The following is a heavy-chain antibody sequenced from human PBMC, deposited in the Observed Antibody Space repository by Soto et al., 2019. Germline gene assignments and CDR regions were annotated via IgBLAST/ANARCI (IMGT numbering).Heavy chain of an antibody. CDR2: ISSNGDTA. J-gene: IGHJ5*01. CDR1: GFTFSNYG. CDR3: AKDLSRWPHYAFDS. V-gene: IGHV3-23*01. D-gene: IGHD4-17*01. Sequence: PGWSLRLSCAASGFTFSNYGMNLFRQAPGKGPEWVSGISSNGDTANYADSVNGRFTISRDNSKNALYMQMNGLRPEDTAVYYCAKDLSRWPHYAFDSWGQGTLVPVYS.